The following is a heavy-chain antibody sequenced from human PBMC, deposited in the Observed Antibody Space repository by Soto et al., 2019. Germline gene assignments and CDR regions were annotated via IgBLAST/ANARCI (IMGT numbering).Heavy chain of an antibody. CDR3: AQRVGTWSSSLFYYYGRGV. V-gene: IGHV3-23*01. J-gene: IGHJ6*02. CDR2: ISGRGGYT. CDR1: GSPLSKFS. Sequence: GGALRLSCAPSGSPLSKFSMTLVRPAPGEGVEWVSSISGRGGYTYYADPLKGPFTLSRDDSQNTPYPQNNSPRGRDTAGLYHAQRVGTWSSSLFYYYGRGVWGQGTRVTVSS. D-gene: IGHD6-13*01.